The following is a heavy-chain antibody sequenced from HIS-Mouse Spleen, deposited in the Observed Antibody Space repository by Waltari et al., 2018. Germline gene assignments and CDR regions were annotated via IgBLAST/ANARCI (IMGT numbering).Heavy chain of an antibody. CDR3: AREIPYSSSWYDWYFDL. Sequence: QLQLQESGPGLVKPSETLSLTCTVSGGSISSSSYYWGWIRQPPGKGLGWIGSIYSSGASYYNPSLRSRGTISVDTSKNQFSLKLSSVTAADTAVYYCAREIPYSSSWYDWYFDLWGRGTLVTVSS. V-gene: IGHV4-39*07. CDR2: IYSSGAS. CDR1: GGSISSSSYY. J-gene: IGHJ2*01. D-gene: IGHD6-13*01.